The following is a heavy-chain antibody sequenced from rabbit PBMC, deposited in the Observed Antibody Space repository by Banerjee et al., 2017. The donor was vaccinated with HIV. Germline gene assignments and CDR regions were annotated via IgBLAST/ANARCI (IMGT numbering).Heavy chain of an antibody. D-gene: IGHD2-1*01. V-gene: IGHV1S45*01. Sequence: QEQLEESGGDLVKPEGSLTLTCTASGFSFSSSYWICWVRQAPGKGLEWIACIYTGSGSALYVSWAKGRFTISKTSSTTVTLQMTSLTAADMATYFCAREESDGGGHFNLWGPGTLVTVS. J-gene: IGHJ4*01. CDR1: GFSFSSSYW. CDR2: IYTGSGSA. CDR3: AREESDGGGHFNL.